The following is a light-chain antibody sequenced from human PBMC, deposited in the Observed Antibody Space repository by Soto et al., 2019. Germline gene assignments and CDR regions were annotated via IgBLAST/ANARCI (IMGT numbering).Light chain of an antibody. J-gene: IGLJ1*01. CDR2: TNN. CDR3: AAWDDSLNGHV. CDR1: SSNIGGNT. V-gene: IGLV1-44*01. Sequence: QSVLTQPPSASGTPGQRVTISCSGSSSNIGGNTVSWYQQFPGTAPKLLIYTNNQRPSGVPDRFSGSKSDTSASLAISALQSEDEAHSYCAAWDDSLNGHVFGTGTKVTVL.